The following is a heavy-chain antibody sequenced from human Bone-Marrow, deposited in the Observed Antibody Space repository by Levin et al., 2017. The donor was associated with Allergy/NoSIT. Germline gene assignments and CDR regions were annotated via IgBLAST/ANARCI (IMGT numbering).Heavy chain of an antibody. CDR1: GGSISTGGFH. V-gene: IGHV4-31*03. Sequence: SQTLSLTCSLSGGSISTGGFHWSWVRQRPGKGLEWIGYIYYSGNTYYNPSLQSRLSISIDTSKNQFSLRLTSVTAADTAVYYCAREVGYVFDYWGQGTLVTVSS. J-gene: IGHJ4*02. D-gene: IGHD5-12*01. CDR2: IYYSGNT. CDR3: AREVGYVFDY.